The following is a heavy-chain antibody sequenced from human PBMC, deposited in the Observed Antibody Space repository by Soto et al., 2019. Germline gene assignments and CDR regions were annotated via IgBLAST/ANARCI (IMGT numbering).Heavy chain of an antibody. V-gene: IGHV1-2*04. D-gene: IGHD2-2*01. CDR1: GYTFTGYY. J-gene: IGHJ3*02. CDR2: INPNSGGT. Sequence: ASVKVSCKASGYTFTGYYMHWVRQAPGQGLEWIGWINPNSGGTNYAQKFQGWVTMTRDTSISTAYMELSRLRSDDTAVYYCARDRYCSSTSCQTDAFDIWGQGTMVTVSS. CDR3: ARDRYCSSTSCQTDAFDI.